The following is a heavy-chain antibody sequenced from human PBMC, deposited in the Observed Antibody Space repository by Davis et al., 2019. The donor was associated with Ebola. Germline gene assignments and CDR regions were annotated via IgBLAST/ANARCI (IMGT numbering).Heavy chain of an antibody. J-gene: IGHJ6*02. V-gene: IGHV4-34*01. CDR3: AGPIAARPSGYYYYYGMDV. D-gene: IGHD6-6*01. Sequence: GSLRLSCAVYGGSFSGYYWSWIRQPPGKGLEWIGEINHSGSTNYNPSLKSRVTISVDTSKNQFSLKLSSVTAADTAVYYCAGPIAARPSGYYYYYGMDVWGQGTTVTVSS. CDR1: GGSFSGYY. CDR2: INHSGST.